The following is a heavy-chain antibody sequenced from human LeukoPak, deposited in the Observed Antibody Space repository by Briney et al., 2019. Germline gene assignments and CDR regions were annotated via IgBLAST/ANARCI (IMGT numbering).Heavy chain of an antibody. Sequence: PSETLSLTCTASGGSISSDNYYWGWIRQPPGKGLEWIGSIYYSGTTYYNPSLKSRVTISVDTSKNQFSLKLSSVTAADTALYYCAKHYMGSSYNHGLDCWGQGTLVTVSS. CDR3: AKHYMGSSYNHGLDC. D-gene: IGHD3-10*01. J-gene: IGHJ4*02. CDR1: GGSISSDNYY. CDR2: IYYSGTT. V-gene: IGHV4-39*01.